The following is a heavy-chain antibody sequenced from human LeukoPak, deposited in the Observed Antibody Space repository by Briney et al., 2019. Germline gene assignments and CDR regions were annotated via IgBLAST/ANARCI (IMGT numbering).Heavy chain of an antibody. CDR2: IIPIFGTA. CDR1: GGTFSSYA. Sequence: GASVKVSCKASGGTFSSYAISWVRQAPGQGLEWMGGIIPIFGTADYAQKFQGRVTITADESTSTAYMELNSLRSEDTAVYYCARDPSMIPGENTPYFDYWGQGTLVTVSS. J-gene: IGHJ4*02. CDR3: ARDPSMIPGENTPYFDY. D-gene: IGHD3-10*01. V-gene: IGHV1-69*13.